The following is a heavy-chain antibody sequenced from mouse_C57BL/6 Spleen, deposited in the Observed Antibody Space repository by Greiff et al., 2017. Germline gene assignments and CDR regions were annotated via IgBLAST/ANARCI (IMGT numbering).Heavy chain of an antibody. CDR1: GYSITSGYY. CDR2: INYDGSN. J-gene: IGHJ3*01. V-gene: IGHV3-6*01. Sequence: EVQRVESGPGLVKPSQSLSLTCSVTGYSITSGYYWNWIRQFPGNKLEWMGYINYDGSNNYNPSLKNRISITRDTSKNQFFLKLNSVTTEDTATYYCARDGDYYGSSYWFAYWGQGTLVTVSA. CDR3: ARDGDYYGSSYWFAY. D-gene: IGHD1-1*01.